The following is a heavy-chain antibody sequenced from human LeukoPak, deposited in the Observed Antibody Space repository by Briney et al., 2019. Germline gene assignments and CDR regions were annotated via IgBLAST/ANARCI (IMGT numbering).Heavy chain of an antibody. CDR2: INPNSGGT. Sequence: ASVKVSCKASGYTFTGYYMHWVRQAPGQGLEWMGWINPNSGGTNYAQKFQGRVTMTRDTSISTAYMELSRLRSDDPAVYYCARPLRYCSSTSCYFVGAFDIWGQGTMVTVSS. V-gene: IGHV1-2*02. J-gene: IGHJ3*02. CDR3: ARPLRYCSSTSCYFVGAFDI. CDR1: GYTFTGYY. D-gene: IGHD2-2*01.